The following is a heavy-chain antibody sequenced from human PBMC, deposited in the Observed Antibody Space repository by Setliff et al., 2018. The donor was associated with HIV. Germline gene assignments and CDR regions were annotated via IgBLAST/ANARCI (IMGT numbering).Heavy chain of an antibody. CDR3: ARDLPELTGRSFDP. V-gene: IGHV4-4*07. D-gene: IGHD7-27*01. Sequence: LSLTCNVSGGSISGYFWTWIRQPAGKGLEWIGRIYTSGSTNYNPSLKSRLSMSIDTSKNHFSLRLTSVTAADTAVYYCARDLPELTGRSFDPWGQGIQVTVS. CDR1: GGSISGYF. J-gene: IGHJ5*02. CDR2: IYTSGST.